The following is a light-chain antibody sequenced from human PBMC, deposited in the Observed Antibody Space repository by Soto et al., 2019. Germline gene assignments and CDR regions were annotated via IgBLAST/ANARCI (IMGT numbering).Light chain of an antibody. CDR1: QAVNTR. V-gene: IGKV3-11*01. CDR3: HQRQSWPRT. J-gene: IGKJ1*01. CDR2: LAS. Sequence: EIVLTQSPATLSSFPGDRVTLSCRASQAVNTRLAWYQHKPGQTPRLLIYLASNRAAGVPDRFSGSGSGTDFTLTINNVEPEDFAVYYCHQRQSWPRTFGQGTTVDIK.